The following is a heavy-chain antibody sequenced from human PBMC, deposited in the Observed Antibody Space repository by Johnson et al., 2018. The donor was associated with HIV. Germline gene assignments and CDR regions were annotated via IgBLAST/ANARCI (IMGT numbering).Heavy chain of an antibody. CDR1: GFTFSTYG. CDR2: IRYDGTNK. CDR3: ARGLIDYGDSQAFDI. V-gene: IGHV3-30*02. D-gene: IGHD4-17*01. Sequence: QMLLVESGGGVVQPGGSLRLSCAASGFTFSTYGMHWVRQAPGKGLEWVSFIRYDGTNKYYADSVKGRFTISRDNSENTLFLQMNSLRAEDTAVYYCARGLIDYGDSQAFDIWGQGTMVTVSS. J-gene: IGHJ3*02.